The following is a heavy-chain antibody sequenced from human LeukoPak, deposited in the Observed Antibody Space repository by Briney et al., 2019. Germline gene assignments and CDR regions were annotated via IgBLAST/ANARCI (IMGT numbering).Heavy chain of an antibody. J-gene: IGHJ4*02. CDR2: IYTSGST. CDR1: GGSISSYY. CDR3: ARQGGDYYEYYFDY. Sequence: SETLSLTCTVSGGSISSYYRSWIRQPPGKGLEWIGYIYTSGSTNYNPSLKSRVTISVDTSKNQFSLKLSSVTAADTAVYYCARQGGDYYEYYFDYWGQGTLVTVSS. V-gene: IGHV4-4*09. D-gene: IGHD4-17*01.